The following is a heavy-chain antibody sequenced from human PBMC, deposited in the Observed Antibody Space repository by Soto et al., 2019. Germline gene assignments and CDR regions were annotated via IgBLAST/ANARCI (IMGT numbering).Heavy chain of an antibody. J-gene: IGHJ4*02. V-gene: IGHV1-69*06. CDR3: AMRDRGCFFRFFDS. D-gene: IGHD3-22*01. CDR1: GGSLSTNP. Sequence: QVQLVQSGTEVKKPGSAVKVSCKTSGGSLSTNPISWVRQAPGQGLEWMGGTGSGTGPGNHAQKFQGRLNVTADKSTGTVDMELTNLSSEDTAVYYCAMRDRGCFFRFFDSWGQGTLVTVSS. CDR2: TGSGTGPG.